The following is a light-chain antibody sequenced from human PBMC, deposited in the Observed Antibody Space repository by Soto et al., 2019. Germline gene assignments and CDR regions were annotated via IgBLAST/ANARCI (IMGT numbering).Light chain of an antibody. CDR3: MQALRTPLT. CDR1: QSLLHSNGYNY. V-gene: IGKV2-28*01. J-gene: IGKJ4*01. Sequence: DIVMTQSPLSLPVTPGEPASISCRSSQSLLHSNGYNYLDWYLQKPGQSPQLLISLGSNRSSGVPDRFSGGGSGTYFTLKISRVEAEDVGVYYWMQALRTPLTFGGGTKVEIK. CDR2: LGS.